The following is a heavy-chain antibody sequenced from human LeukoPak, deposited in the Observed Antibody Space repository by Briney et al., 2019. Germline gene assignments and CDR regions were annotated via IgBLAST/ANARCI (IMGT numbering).Heavy chain of an antibody. Sequence: GGSLRLSCAASGFTFSDSAIHWVRQASGKGLEWVGRIRTKPNNYATSYAASVAGRFALSRDDSKNTAYLQMNSLKTEDTAVYYCTTSFDWLFDNWGQGTLVTVSA. J-gene: IGHJ5*02. CDR3: TTSFDWLFDN. D-gene: IGHD3-9*01. CDR1: GFTFSDSA. CDR2: IRTKPNNYAT. V-gene: IGHV3-73*01.